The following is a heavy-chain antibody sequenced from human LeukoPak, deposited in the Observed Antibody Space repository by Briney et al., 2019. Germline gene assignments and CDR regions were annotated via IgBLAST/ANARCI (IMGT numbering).Heavy chain of an antibody. J-gene: IGHJ4*02. CDR1: GGSISSGNYF. CDR2: IYTSGTT. Sequence: PSQTLSLTRTVSGGSISSGNYFWNWIRQAAGKGLEWIGRIYTSGTTNYNPSLKSRVTISVDTSKNQFSLKLSSVTAADTAVYYCARGGRDGYNYRGDFDYWGQGTLVTVSS. CDR3: ARGGRDGYNYRGDFDY. V-gene: IGHV4-61*02. D-gene: IGHD5-24*01.